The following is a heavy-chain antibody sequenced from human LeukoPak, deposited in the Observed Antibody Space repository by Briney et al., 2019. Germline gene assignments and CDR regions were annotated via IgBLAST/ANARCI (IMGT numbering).Heavy chain of an antibody. CDR1: GFTFSSYG. CDR2: IRYDGSNK. J-gene: IGHJ4*02. Sequence: GGSLRLSCAASGFTFSSYGMHWVRQAPGKGLEWVAFIRYDGSNKYYADSVKGRFTISRDNSKNTLYLQMNSLRAEDTAVYYCAKDQTVTTIWEPDYDYWGQGTLVTVSS. CDR3: AKDQTVTTIWEPDYDY. V-gene: IGHV3-30*02. D-gene: IGHD4-17*01.